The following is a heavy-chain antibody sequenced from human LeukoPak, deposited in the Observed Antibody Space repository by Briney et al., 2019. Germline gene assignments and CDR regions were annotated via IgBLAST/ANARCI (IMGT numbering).Heavy chain of an antibody. V-gene: IGHV4-39*01. CDR1: GGSISSSSYY. Sequence: PPETLSLTCTVSGGSISSSSYYCGWVRHPPGKGLEWIGSIYYGVSTYYNPSLKSRVTISVDTYKNQFSLKLSSVAAADAAVYYCARGMGFDPWGQGTLVTVSS. J-gene: IGHJ5*02. CDR2: IYYGVST. D-gene: IGHD5-24*01. CDR3: ARGMGFDP.